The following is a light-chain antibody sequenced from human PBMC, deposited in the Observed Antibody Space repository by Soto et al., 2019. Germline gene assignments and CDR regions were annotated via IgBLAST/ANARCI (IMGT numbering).Light chain of an antibody. CDR3: QQYGSSPLMYT. V-gene: IGKV3-20*01. CDR1: QSVSSNY. Sequence: EIVLTQSPGTLSLSPGERATLSCRASQSVSSNYLAWYQQKPGQAPRLLIYGASSRATGIPDRFSGSGSGTAFTLTISRLEPEDFAMYYCQQYGSSPLMYTFGQGTKLEIK. J-gene: IGKJ2*01. CDR2: GAS.